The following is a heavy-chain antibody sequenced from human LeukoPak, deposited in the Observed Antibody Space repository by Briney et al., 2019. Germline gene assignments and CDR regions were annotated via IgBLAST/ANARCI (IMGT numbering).Heavy chain of an antibody. Sequence: ASVKVSCKASGNTFSSDYMHWVRQAPGQGLEWMGRIIPSGDTTHYSQKFQGRVTITRDTSTSTVYLVLSSLRSEDTAVYYCARDGSKWNVDYWGQGTLVTVSS. J-gene: IGHJ4*02. CDR3: ARDGSKWNVDY. V-gene: IGHV1-46*01. CDR2: IIPSGDTT. CDR1: GNTFSSDY. D-gene: IGHD1-1*01.